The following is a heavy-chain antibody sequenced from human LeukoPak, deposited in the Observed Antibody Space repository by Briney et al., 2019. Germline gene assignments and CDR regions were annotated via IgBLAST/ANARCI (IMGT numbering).Heavy chain of an antibody. CDR2: ISWDSGNK. Sequence: GGSVTLSCAASGFIFDDYAMHWVRQAPGKGPEWVGRISWDSGNKDYAASVKGRFTICKDNGKKSLYLQMNSLTTEDTALYYRAKESVYCSGSDSYPRVASQFDHWGQGTLVTVSS. J-gene: IGHJ5*02. V-gene: IGHV3-9*01. CDR3: AKESVYCSGSDSYPRVASQFDH. D-gene: IGHD2-15*01. CDR1: GFIFDDYA.